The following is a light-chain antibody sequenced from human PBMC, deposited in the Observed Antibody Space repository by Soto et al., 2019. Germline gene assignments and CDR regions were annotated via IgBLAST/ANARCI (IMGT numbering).Light chain of an antibody. CDR1: SSDVGGYNY. CDR3: KSRTTRNTLV. CDR2: EVS. J-gene: IGLJ3*02. V-gene: IGLV2-14*01. Sequence: QSALTQPASVSGSPGQSITISCTGTSSDVGGYNYVSWYQQHPGKAPKLMIYEVSDRPSGVSNRFSGSKSGDTASLTISGLQAEDEAYYYCKSRTTRNTLVFGGGTKVTVL.